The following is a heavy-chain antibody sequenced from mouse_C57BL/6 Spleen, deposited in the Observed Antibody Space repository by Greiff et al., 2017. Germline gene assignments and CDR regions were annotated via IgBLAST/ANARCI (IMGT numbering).Heavy chain of an antibody. D-gene: IGHD1-1*01. CDR3: ARNPYGSSLYWYFDV. Sequence: VQGVESGPGLVQPSQSLSITCTVSGFSLTSYGVHWVRQSPGKGLEWLGVIWSGGSTDYNAAFISRLSISKDNSKSQVFFKMNSLQADDTAIYYCARNPYGSSLYWYFDVWGTGTTVTVSS. CDR2: IWSGGST. CDR1: GFSLTSYG. V-gene: IGHV2-2*01. J-gene: IGHJ1*03.